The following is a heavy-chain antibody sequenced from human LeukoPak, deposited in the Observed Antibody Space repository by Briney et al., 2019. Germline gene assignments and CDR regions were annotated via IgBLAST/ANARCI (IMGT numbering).Heavy chain of an antibody. CDR2: IKEEGSEK. CDR1: EFIFSGYW. J-gene: IGHJ6*03. CDR3: ARRSTVTAYDFYYMDV. V-gene: IGHV3-7*01. D-gene: IGHD4-17*01. Sequence: GGSLRLSCEASEFIFSGYWMTWVRQAPGKGLEWVANIKEEGSEKYYVDSVKGRFIISRNNANKSLYLQMNSLRAEDTAVYYCARRSTVTAYDFYYMDVWGKGTSVTVSS.